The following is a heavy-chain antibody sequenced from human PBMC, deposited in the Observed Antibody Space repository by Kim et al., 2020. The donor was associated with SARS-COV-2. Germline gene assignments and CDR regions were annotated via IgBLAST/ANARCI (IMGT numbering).Heavy chain of an antibody. D-gene: IGHD6-13*01. V-gene: IGHV3-64D*09. J-gene: IGHJ5*02. CDR2: ISSNGGST. CDR3: VKAIAAAGTSFWFDP. CDR1: GFTFSSYA. Sequence: GGSLRLSCSASGFTFSSYAMHWVRQAPGKGLEYVSAISSNGGSTYYADSVKGRFTISRDNSKNTLYLQMSSLRAEDTAVYYCVKAIAAAGTSFWFDPWGQGTLVTVSS.